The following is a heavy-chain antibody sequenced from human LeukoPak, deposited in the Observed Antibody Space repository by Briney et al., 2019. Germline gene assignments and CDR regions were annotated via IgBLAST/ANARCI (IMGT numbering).Heavy chain of an antibody. CDR1: GFTFTTSW. V-gene: IGHV3-74*03. Sequence: GGSLRPSCAASGFTFTTSWIHWVRQTPGKGLEWVSRINSDGSSITYGDSVKGRFTISRDNVKNTVFLQMESLRAEDTAVYYCARDDSSGWYYFDYWGQGTLVTVSS. J-gene: IGHJ4*02. CDR2: INSDGSSI. CDR3: ARDDSSGWYYFDY. D-gene: IGHD6-19*01.